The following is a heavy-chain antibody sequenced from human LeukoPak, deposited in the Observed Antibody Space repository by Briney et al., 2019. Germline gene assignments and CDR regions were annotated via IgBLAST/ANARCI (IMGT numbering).Heavy chain of an antibody. Sequence: SETLSLTCTVSGGSIRSYYWSWIRQPPGKGLEWIGYIYYSGSTNYNPSLKSRVTISVDTSKNQFSLKLSSVTAADTAVYYCARHRAYSYDGGAFDIWGQGTMVTVSS. CDR2: IYYSGST. J-gene: IGHJ3*02. CDR1: GGSIRSYY. D-gene: IGHD2-15*01. V-gene: IGHV4-59*08. CDR3: ARHRAYSYDGGAFDI.